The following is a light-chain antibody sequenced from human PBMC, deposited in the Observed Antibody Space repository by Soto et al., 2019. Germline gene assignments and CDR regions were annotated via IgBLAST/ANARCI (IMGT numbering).Light chain of an antibody. CDR2: DAS. J-gene: IGKJ4*01. CDR1: QDIRKY. Sequence: DIQMTQYPSSLSASVGDRVTVTCQASQDIRKYLSWYQQKPGKFPKLLIYDASNLETGVPSRFSGSGSGTDFTFTISSLEPEDIATYFCQQSENFPLTFGGGTKVEI. CDR3: QQSENFPLT. V-gene: IGKV1-33*01.